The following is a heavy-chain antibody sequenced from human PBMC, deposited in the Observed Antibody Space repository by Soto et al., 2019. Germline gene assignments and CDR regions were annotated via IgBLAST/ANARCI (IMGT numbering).Heavy chain of an antibody. CDR2: LHYGGST. Sequence: SETLSLTCSVSGGSISSYYWTWIRQPPGKGLEWIGYLHYGGSTNYNPSLKSRVTISVDTSKNQFSLKLSSVTAADTAVYYCARGNQWELPSLDWFAPWGQGTLVTVSS. D-gene: IGHD1-26*01. J-gene: IGHJ5*02. V-gene: IGHV4-59*01. CDR3: ARGNQWELPSLDWFAP. CDR1: GGSISSYY.